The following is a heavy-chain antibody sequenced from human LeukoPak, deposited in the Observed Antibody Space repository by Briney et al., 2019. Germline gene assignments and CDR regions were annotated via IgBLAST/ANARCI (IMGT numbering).Heavy chain of an antibody. D-gene: IGHD2-15*01. Sequence: PGGSLRLSCVATGFKFDDYGMSWVRQTPGRGLEWVSTINWNGNTAGYADSVKGRFSIARDNAKDSLYLQMNSLRADDTAFYFCARTRYSSGNYFDCWGQGTLVTVSP. CDR3: ARTRYSSGNYFDC. J-gene: IGHJ4*02. CDR1: GFKFDDYG. CDR2: INWNGNTA. V-gene: IGHV3-20*04.